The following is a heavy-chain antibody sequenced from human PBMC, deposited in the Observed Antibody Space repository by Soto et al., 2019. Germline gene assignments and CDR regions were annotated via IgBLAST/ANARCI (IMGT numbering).Heavy chain of an antibody. Sequence: QVQLVESGGGVVQPGRSLRLSCAASGFTFSSYGMHWVRQAPGKGLEWVAVISYDGSNKYYADSVKGRFTISRDNSKNTLYLQMNSLRAEATAVYYCAKTASGYSSSSPPPDYWGQGTLVTVSS. CDR2: ISYDGSNK. J-gene: IGHJ4*02. D-gene: IGHD6-6*01. CDR1: GFTFSSYG. V-gene: IGHV3-30*18. CDR3: AKTASGYSSSSPPPDY.